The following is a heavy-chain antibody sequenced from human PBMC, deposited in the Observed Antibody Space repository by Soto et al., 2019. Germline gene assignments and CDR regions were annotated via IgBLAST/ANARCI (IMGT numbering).Heavy chain of an antibody. J-gene: IGHJ6*02. CDR3: ARAGGDLLLMHSSYYAIDV. V-gene: IGHV4-30-4*01. CDR2: IYYSGST. Sequence: SETLSLTCTVSGGSISSGDYYLSWIRQPPGKGLEWIGYIYYSGSTYYNPSLKSRVTISVDTSKNQFSLKLSSVTAADTAVYYRARAGGDLLLMHSSYYAIDVWGQGTMVTVSS. D-gene: IGHD2-21*01. CDR1: GGSISSGDYY.